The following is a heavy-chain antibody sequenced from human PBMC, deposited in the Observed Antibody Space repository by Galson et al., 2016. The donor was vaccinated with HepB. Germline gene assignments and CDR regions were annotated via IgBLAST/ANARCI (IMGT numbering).Heavy chain of an antibody. CDR3: TRTFVY. J-gene: IGHJ4*02. V-gene: IGHV3-49*04. CDR2: IRSKAYGGTT. CDR1: GFTFGDYA. Sequence: SLRLSCAASGFTFGDYAMSWVRQAPGKGLEWVGLIRSKAYGGTTEYAASVKGRFTILRGDSKSIAYLQMNSLKTEDTAVYYCTRTFVYWGQGTLVTVSS. D-gene: IGHD2/OR15-2a*01.